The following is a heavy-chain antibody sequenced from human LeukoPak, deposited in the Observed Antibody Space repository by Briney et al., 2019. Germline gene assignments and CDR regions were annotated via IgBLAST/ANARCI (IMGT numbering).Heavy chain of an antibody. J-gene: IGHJ4*02. CDR1: GFTFNNAW. CDR3: ARGRPHGNDY. Sequence: GGSLRLSCVGSGFTFNNAWMNWVRQAPGKGLVWVSRIASDGGSTTYADSVKGRFSISRDNAKNTLYLQMNSLRVEDTAVYYCARGRPHGNDYWGQGTLVTVSS. V-gene: IGHV3-74*01. CDR2: IASDGGST. D-gene: IGHD4-23*01.